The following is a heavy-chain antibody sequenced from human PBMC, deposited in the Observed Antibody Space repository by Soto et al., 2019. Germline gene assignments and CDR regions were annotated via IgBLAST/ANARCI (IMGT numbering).Heavy chain of an antibody. D-gene: IGHD2-21*01. CDR1: GGSIDSVDYY. J-gene: IGHJ5*02. CDR2: VYYSGTN. V-gene: IGHV4-61*08. Sequence: SETLSLTFTVSGGSIDSVDYYWSWIRQPPGKGLEWIGYVYYSGTNNYNPFLKSRVTLSLDKSKNQFSLKMNSVTAADTAVYYCERDVIASPHFFDXWRQGTVVNVSX. CDR3: ERDVIASPHFFDX.